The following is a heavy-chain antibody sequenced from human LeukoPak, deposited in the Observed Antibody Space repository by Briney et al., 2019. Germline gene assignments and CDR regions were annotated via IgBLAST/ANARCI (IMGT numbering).Heavy chain of an antibody. D-gene: IGHD4-17*01. V-gene: IGHV3-48*01. J-gene: IGHJ6*03. CDR1: GFTFSSYS. CDR3: ASPKGFYGDYSSYYYYMDV. CDR2: ISSSSSTI. Sequence: GGSLRLSCAASGFTFSSYSMDWVRQAPGKGLEWVSYISSSSSTIYYADSVKGRFTISRDNAKNSLYLQMNSLRAEDTAVYYCASPKGFYGDYSSYYYYMDVWGKGTTVTVSS.